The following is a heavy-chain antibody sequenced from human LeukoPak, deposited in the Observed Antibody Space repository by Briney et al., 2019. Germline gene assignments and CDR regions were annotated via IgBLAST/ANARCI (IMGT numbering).Heavy chain of an antibody. Sequence: GGSLRLSCAASGFTFSSYSMNWVRQAPGKGLEWVSYISSSGSTIYYADSVKGRFTISRDNAKNSLFLQMHSLRAEDTAVYYCARDFRGVTGTTLDYWGQGTLVIVSS. CDR2: ISSSGSTI. CDR1: GFTFSSYS. J-gene: IGHJ4*02. D-gene: IGHD1-20*01. V-gene: IGHV3-48*04. CDR3: ARDFRGVTGTTLDY.